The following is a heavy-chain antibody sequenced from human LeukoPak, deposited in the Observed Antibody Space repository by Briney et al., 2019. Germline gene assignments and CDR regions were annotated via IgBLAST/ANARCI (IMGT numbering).Heavy chain of an antibody. Sequence: GGSLRLSCAASGFTFSSYCMSWVRQAPGKRLEWVSAISGSGGSTYYADSVKGRFTISRDNSKNTLYLQMNSLRAEDTAVYYCAKDAKSVVVAYYFDYWGQGTLVTVSS. CDR1: GFTFSSYC. V-gene: IGHV3-23*01. CDR2: ISGSGGST. D-gene: IGHD2-15*01. CDR3: AKDAKSVVVAYYFDY. J-gene: IGHJ4*02.